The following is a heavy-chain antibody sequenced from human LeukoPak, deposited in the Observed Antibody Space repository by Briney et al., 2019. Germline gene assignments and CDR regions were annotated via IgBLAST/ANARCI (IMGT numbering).Heavy chain of an antibody. Sequence: SETLSLTCTVSGGSISGYYWSWIRQPPGKGLEWIGYIYYSGSTNYNPSLKSRVTMSVDTSKNQFSLKLSSVTAADTAVYYCARQYSSSWFDYWGQGTLVTVSS. CDR3: ARQYSSSWFDY. CDR2: IYYSGST. V-gene: IGHV4-59*08. D-gene: IGHD6-13*01. J-gene: IGHJ4*02. CDR1: GGSISGYY.